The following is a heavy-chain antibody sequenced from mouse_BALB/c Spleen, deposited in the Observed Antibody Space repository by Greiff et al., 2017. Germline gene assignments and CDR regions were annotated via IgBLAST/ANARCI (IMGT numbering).Heavy chain of an antibody. V-gene: IGHV5-6*01. J-gene: IGHJ2*01. D-gene: IGHD2-14*01. CDR2: ISSGGSYT. Sequence: EVHLVESGGDLVKPGGSLKLSCAASGFTFSSYGMSWVRQTPDKRLEWVATISSGGSYTYYPDSVKGRFTISRDNAKNTLYLQMSSLKSEDTAMYYCARRYRYGDYFDYWGQGTTLTVSS. CDR1: GFTFSSYG. CDR3: ARRYRYGDYFDY.